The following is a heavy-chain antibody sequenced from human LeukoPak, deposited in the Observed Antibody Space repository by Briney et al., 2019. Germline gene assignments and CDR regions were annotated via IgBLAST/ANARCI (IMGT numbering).Heavy chain of an antibody. CDR3: ARDTTYCGSGSYYSDAFDI. D-gene: IGHD3-10*01. J-gene: IGHJ3*02. Sequence: AGGSLRLSCAATGFTFSSYWMSWVRQAPGQGQQRAPTKTQDGSEKYYVDSVKGRFTISRDNAKNSLYLQMNSLRAEDTAVYYCARDTTYCGSGSYYSDAFDIWGQGTMVTVSS. CDR1: GFTFSSYW. CDR2: KTQDGSEK. V-gene: IGHV3-7*03.